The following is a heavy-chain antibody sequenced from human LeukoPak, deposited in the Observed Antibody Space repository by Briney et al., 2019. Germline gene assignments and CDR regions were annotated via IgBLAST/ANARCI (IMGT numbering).Heavy chain of an antibody. CDR2: INPNSGDT. V-gene: IGHV1-2*02. CDR1: GYTFTGYY. J-gene: IGHJ4*02. Sequence: GASVKVSCKASGYTFTGYYMHWVRQAPGQGLEWMGWINPNSGDTKYAQKFQGRVTMARDTSISTAYMELSRLRSDDTAVYYCARGSGYSGYDYPIAVAALDYWGQGTLVTVSS. D-gene: IGHD5-12*01. CDR3: ARGSGYSGYDYPIAVAALDY.